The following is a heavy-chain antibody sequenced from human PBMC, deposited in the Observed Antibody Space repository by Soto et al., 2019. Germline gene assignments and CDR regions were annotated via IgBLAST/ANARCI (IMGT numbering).Heavy chain of an antibody. CDR2: INHSGST. D-gene: IGHD3-22*01. J-gene: IGHJ4*02. CDR3: ASTYYYDSSGPTGVDY. V-gene: IGHV4-34*01. Sequence: PSETLSLTCAVYGGSFSGYYWSWIRQPPGKGLEWIGEINHSGSTNYNPSLKSRVTISVDTSKNQFSLKLSSVTAADTAVYYCASTYYYDSSGPTGVDYWGQGTLVTVSS. CDR1: GGSFSGYY.